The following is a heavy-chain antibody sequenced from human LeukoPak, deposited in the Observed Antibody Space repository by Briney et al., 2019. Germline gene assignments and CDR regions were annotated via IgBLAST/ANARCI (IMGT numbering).Heavy chain of an antibody. J-gene: IGHJ5*02. CDR3: ARGPRFGELLWHWFDP. D-gene: IGHD3-10*01. CDR2: FYYSEST. CDR1: GDSISSSSNS. V-gene: IGHV4-39*07. Sequence: SETLSLTCTVSGDSISSSSNSWGWIRQPPGKGLEWIGTFYYSESTYSNPSLKSRVIISVDTSKNQFSLKLSSVTAADTAVYYCARGPRFGELLWHWFDPWGQGTLVTVSS.